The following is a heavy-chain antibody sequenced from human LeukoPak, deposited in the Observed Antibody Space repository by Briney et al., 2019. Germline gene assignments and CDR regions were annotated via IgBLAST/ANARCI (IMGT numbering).Heavy chain of an antibody. CDR1: GFTFNTFG. D-gene: IGHD5-18*01. CDR2: ITGSATTT. V-gene: IGHV3-48*01. J-gene: IGHJ5*02. CDR3: ARDVGYRSWFDP. Sequence: GGSLRLSCATSGFTFNTFGMHWVRQAPGKGLEWVSYITGSATTTYYADSVKGRFTISRDNGKNSLYLQMNSLRAEDTPVYYCARDVGYRSWFDPWGQGTLVIVSS.